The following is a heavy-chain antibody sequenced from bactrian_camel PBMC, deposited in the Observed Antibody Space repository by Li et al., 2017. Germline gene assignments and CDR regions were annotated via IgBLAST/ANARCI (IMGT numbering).Heavy chain of an antibody. Sequence: HVQLVESGGGTMQAGGYLRHSCAGSGFTFGAVCMAWFRQAPGRQREAVATIDVDGTTRYADSLKARFTISTDHSWGTRGTLFLQMNSLKPEDTAMYYCAATAWPYADCPSRTYNYWGQGTQVTVS. V-gene: IGHV3S55*01. D-gene: IGHD1*01. CDR2: IDVDGTT. J-gene: IGHJ4*01. CDR1: GFTFGAVC. CDR3: AATAWPYADCPSRTYNY.